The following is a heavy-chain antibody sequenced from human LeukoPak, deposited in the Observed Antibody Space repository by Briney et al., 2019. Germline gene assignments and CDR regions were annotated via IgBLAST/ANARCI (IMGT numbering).Heavy chain of an antibody. CDR2: ISAYNGNT. Sequence: ASVKVSCKASRYTFTSYGISWVRQAPGQGLEWMGWISAYNGNTNYAQKLQGRVTMTTDTSTSTAYMELRSLRSDDTAVYYCARNSGAYYYDSSGPPDYWGQGTLVTVSS. J-gene: IGHJ4*02. D-gene: IGHD3-22*01. CDR1: RYTFTSYG. V-gene: IGHV1-18*01. CDR3: ARNSGAYYYDSSGPPDY.